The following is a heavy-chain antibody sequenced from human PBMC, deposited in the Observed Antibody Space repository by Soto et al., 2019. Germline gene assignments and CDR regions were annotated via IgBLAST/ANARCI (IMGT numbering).Heavy chain of an antibody. CDR3: ARGGIVAVPAALSSYDDYTNYRFDA. CDR1: GGSFSDFA. V-gene: IGHV1-69*19. J-gene: IGHJ4*02. Sequence: QVQLAQSGAEVRKPGSSVKVSCRASGGSFSDFAFSWVRQAPGQGLEWMGGIIPMFAAPKYAQRFQDRVTISGAASTKTVYLVLCSITSADSAVYYCARGGIVAVPAALSSYDDYTNYRFDAWGQGTLVSVSS. D-gene: IGHD2-15*01. CDR2: IIPMFAAP.